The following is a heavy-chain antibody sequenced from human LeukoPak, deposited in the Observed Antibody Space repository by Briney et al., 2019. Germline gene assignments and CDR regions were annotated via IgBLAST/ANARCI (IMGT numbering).Heavy chain of an antibody. J-gene: IGHJ4*02. V-gene: IGHV4-59*08. CDR2: IYYSGST. Sequence: PSETLSLTCTVSGGSISSYYWSWIRQPPGKGLEWIGYIYYSGSTNYNPSLKSRVTISVDTSKKQFSLKLSSVTAADTAVYYCARQPAPPPSYFDYWGQGTLVTVSP. CDR1: GGSISSYY. CDR3: ARQPAPPPSYFDY.